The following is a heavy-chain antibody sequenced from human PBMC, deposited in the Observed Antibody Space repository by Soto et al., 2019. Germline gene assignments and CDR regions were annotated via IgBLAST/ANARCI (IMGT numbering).Heavy chain of an antibody. CDR3: ARRSRYSSSWQRTKKPIVHPYYFDY. V-gene: IGHV4-34*01. J-gene: IGHJ4*02. CDR1: GGSFSGYY. D-gene: IGHD6-13*01. Sequence: SETLSLTCAVYGGSFSGYYWSWIRQPPGKGLEWIGEINHSGSTNYNPSLKSRVTISVDTSKNQFSLKLSSVTAADTAVYYCARRSRYSSSWQRTKKPIVHPYYFDYWGQGTLVTVSS. CDR2: INHSGST.